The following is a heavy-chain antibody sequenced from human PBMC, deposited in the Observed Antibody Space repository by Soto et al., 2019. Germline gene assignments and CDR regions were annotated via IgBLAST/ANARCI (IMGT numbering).Heavy chain of an antibody. Sequence: PGGSLRLSCAVSGFTFDDYAMHWVRQAPGKGLEWVAGIIWNSAYIVYADSVKGRFTISRDNAKNSLHLQMDSLRAEDTALYYCAKDIVVVPAAIPEHYYYGMDVWGQGTTVTVAS. CDR3: AKDIVVVPAAIPEHYYYGMDV. J-gene: IGHJ6*02. V-gene: IGHV3-9*01. CDR1: GFTFDDYA. CDR2: IIWNSAYI. D-gene: IGHD2-2*02.